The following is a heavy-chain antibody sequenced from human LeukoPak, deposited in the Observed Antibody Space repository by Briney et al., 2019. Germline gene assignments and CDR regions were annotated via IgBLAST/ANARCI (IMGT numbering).Heavy chain of an antibody. CDR2: IIPIFGTA. D-gene: IGHD2-2*02. J-gene: IGHJ4*02. V-gene: IGHV1-69*05. CDR1: GGTFSSYA. CDR3: AREVGVYCSSTSCYTFDQYYFDY. Sequence: ASVKVSCKASGGTFSSYAISWVRQAPGQGLEWMGGIIPIFGTANYAQKFQGRVTITTDESTSTAYMALSSLRSEDTAVYYCAREVGVYCSSTSCYTFDQYYFDYWGQGTLVTVSS.